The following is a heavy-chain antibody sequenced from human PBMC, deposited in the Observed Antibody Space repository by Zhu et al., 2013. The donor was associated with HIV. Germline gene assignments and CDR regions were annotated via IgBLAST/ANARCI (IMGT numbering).Heavy chain of an antibody. CDR1: DYTFTTFG. CDR3: ARVFSGVRRGSRMRGFDI. J-gene: IGHJ3*02. V-gene: IGHV1-18*01. D-gene: IGHD3-10*02. Sequence: QVQLVQSGAELQKPGASVKVSCQASDYTFTTFGITWVRQAPGQGLEWLGWINTYNGNTKYAQKFVGRVTMTTDTSTSTVYMELRSLRSDDTAVYYCARVFSGVRRGSRMRGFDIWGQWDTGHRLF. CDR2: INTYNGNT.